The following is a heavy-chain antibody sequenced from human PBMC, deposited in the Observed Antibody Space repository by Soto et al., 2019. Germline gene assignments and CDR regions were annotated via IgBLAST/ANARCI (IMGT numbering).Heavy chain of an antibody. CDR1: DRSISRFF. J-gene: IGHJ4*02. Sequence: SETLSLTCNVYDRSISRFFWGWIRQPPGKGLELFGYIYYTGSTHYHPSLKSRLTISVDTSKNQFTLKLNSVTAAVTAVYFCARARRNYLFDYWGQGALVTVSS. D-gene: IGHD3-10*01. V-gene: IGHV4-59*01. CDR2: IYYTGST. CDR3: ARARRNYLFDY.